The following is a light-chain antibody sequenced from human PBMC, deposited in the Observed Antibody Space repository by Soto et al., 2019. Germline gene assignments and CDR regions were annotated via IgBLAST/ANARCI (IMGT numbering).Light chain of an antibody. Sequence: EIVMTQSPATLSVSPGERATLSCRASESFSSNLAWYQQKPGQAPRLLIYGASTRATGIPARISGSGSGTEFTLTISSLQSEDFAVYYCQQYNKWRTFGQGTKVDI. CDR2: GAS. CDR1: ESFSSN. J-gene: IGKJ1*01. CDR3: QQYNKWRT. V-gene: IGKV3-15*01.